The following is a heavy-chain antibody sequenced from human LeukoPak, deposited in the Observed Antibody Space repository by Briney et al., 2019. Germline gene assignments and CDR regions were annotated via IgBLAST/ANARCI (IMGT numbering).Heavy chain of an antibody. CDR2: TYYRSKWYN. V-gene: IGHV6-1*01. Sequence: SQTLSLTCAISGDSVSSNSAAWNWIRQSPSRGLEWLGRTYYRSKWYNDYAVSVKSRITINPDTSKNQFSLQLNSVTPEDTAVYYCARDEPDYYDSSGPNGMDVWGQGTTVTVSS. CDR3: ARDEPDYYDSSGPNGMDV. D-gene: IGHD3-22*01. J-gene: IGHJ6*02. CDR1: GDSVSSNSAA.